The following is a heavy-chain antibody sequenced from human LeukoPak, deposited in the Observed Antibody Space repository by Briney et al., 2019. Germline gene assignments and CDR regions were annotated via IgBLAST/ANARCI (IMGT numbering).Heavy chain of an antibody. CDR3: ARHDSFIPY. J-gene: IGHJ4*02. D-gene: IGHD3-16*02. V-gene: IGHV3-23*01. CDR2: ISDSGGST. CDR1: GFTWIEYA. Sequence: GGSLRLSCVAWGFTWIEYAMSWVRQAPGKGLEWVSGISDSGGSTYYADSVKGRCTISRDNSKNTVSLQMNNLSAEDTAVYFCARHDSFIPYWGQGTLVTVTS.